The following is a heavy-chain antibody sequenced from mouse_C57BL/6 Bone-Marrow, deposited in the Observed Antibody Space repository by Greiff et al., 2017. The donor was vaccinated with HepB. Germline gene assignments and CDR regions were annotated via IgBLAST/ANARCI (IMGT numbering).Heavy chain of an antibody. Sequence: QVQLQQPGAELVKPGASVKLSCKASGYTFTSYWMQWVKQRPGQGLEWIGEIDPSDSYTNYNQKFKGKATLTVDTSSSTAYMQLSSLTSEDSAVYYCARERANLLLRRGDYWGQGTTLTVSS. CDR1: GYTFTSYW. V-gene: IGHV1-50*01. J-gene: IGHJ2*01. CDR2: IDPSDSYT. D-gene: IGHD1-1*01. CDR3: ARERANLLLRRGDY.